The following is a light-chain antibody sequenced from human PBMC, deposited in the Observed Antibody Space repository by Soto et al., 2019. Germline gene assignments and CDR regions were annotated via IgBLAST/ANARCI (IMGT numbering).Light chain of an antibody. CDR1: QSGLHITGETF. J-gene: IGKJ5*01. CDR3: MQSTQLPPT. CDR2: EVS. V-gene: IGKV2D-29*02. Sequence: DVVVTQCPLSISVAPCHPASIPCKSIQSGLHITGETFLFWYLQKPGQSPQLLIYEVSTRVSGVPDRFSGSGSGTDFTLEISRVETDDVGIYYCMQSTQLPPTFGQGTRLEIK.